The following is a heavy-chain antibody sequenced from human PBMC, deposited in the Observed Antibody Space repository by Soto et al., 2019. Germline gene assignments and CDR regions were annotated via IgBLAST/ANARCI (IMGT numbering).Heavy chain of an antibody. CDR3: ARDQGMVRGAKDYYGMDV. J-gene: IGHJ6*02. CDR1: GGSISSGGYS. CDR2: MYHSGST. Sequence: PSETLSLTCAVSGGSISSGGYSWSWIRQPPGKGLEWIGYMYHSGSTYYNPSLKSRVTISVDRSKNQFSLKLSSVTAADTVVYYCARDQGMVRGAKDYYGMDVWGQGTTVTVSS. D-gene: IGHD3-10*01. V-gene: IGHV4-30-2*01.